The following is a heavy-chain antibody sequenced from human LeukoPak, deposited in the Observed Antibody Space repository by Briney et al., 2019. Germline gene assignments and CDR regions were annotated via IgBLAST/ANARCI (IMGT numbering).Heavy chain of an antibody. CDR1: GGTFSSYA. J-gene: IGHJ3*02. V-gene: IGHV1-69*13. CDR2: IIPIFGTA. D-gene: IGHD2-21*01. CDR3: ARDQGVVVPGPIAFDI. Sequence: SVKVSCKXSGGTFSSYAISWVRQAPGQGLEWMGGIIPIFGTANYAQKFQGRVTITADESTSTAYMELSSLRSEDTAVYYCARDQGVVVPGPIAFDIWGQGTMVTVSS.